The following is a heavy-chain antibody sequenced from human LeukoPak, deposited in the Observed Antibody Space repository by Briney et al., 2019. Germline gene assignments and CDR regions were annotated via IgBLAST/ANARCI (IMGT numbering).Heavy chain of an antibody. CDR1: GLTLSSYA. J-gene: IGHJ4*02. CDR3: VRTERSELDSFDY. Sequence: GVPLSLSCEASGLTLSSYAMHWVRQARGRGVEWVAAIAIDETNKLYADAMKSRITTSRDNYKKTKDLKMNGMTPEDSGLYYCVRTERSELDSFDYWGQGTLVSVSS. CDR2: IAIDETNK. D-gene: IGHD1-7*01. V-gene: IGHV3-30-3*01.